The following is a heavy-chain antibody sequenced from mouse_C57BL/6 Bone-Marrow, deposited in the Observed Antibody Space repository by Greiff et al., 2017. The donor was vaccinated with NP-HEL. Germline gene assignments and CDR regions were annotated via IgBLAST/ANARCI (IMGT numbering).Heavy chain of an antibody. V-gene: IGHV14-4*01. Sequence: EVQLQQSGAELVRPGASVKLSCTASGFNFKDDYMHWVKQRPEQGLEWIGWIDPENGDTEYASKFQGKATITADTSSNTAYLQLSSLTSEDTAVYYCTPYWYFDVWGTGTTVTVSS. J-gene: IGHJ1*03. CDR1: GFNFKDDY. CDR2: IDPENGDT. CDR3: TPYWYFDV.